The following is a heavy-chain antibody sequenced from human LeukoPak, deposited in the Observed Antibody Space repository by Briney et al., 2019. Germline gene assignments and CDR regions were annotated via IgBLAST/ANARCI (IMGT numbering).Heavy chain of an antibody. D-gene: IGHD3-10*01. Sequence: ASVKVSCKASGYTFTSYYMHWVRQAPGQGLEWMGVINPSGGSTSYAQKFQGRVTMTRDMSTSTVYMELSSLRSEDTAVYYCASHGHYGSEIDYWGQGTLVTVSS. V-gene: IGHV1-46*01. J-gene: IGHJ4*02. CDR2: INPSGGST. CDR3: ASHGHYGSEIDY. CDR1: GYTFTSYY.